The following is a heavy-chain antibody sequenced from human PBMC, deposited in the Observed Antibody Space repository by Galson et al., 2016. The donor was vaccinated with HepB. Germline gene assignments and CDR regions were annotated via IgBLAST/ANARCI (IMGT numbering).Heavy chain of an antibody. CDR1: GYTLTNYY. V-gene: IGHV1-46*03. CDR3: ARGFNTMRNPVDY. Sequence: SVKVSCKASGYTLTNYYIHWVRQAPGQGLEWMGIINPNGGGTSYAQKFQGRVTMTNDTSTSTVYMELSNLRSEDTAVYFCARGFNTMRNPVDYWGQGTLVAVSS. J-gene: IGHJ4*02. D-gene: IGHD3-10*01. CDR2: INPNGGGT.